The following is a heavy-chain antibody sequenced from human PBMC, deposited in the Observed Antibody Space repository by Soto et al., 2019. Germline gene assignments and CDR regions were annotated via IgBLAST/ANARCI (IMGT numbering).Heavy chain of an antibody. CDR1: GFTFDDYA. D-gene: IGHD4-17*01. J-gene: IGHJ5*02. CDR3: AKDIVEGGYGEGWFDP. Sequence: GGSLRLSCAASGFTFDDYAMHWVRQAPGKGLEWVSGISWNSGSIGYADSVKGRFTISRDNAKNSLYLQMNSLRAEDTALYYCAKDIVEGGYGEGWFDPWGQGTLVTVSS. CDR2: ISWNSGSI. V-gene: IGHV3-9*01.